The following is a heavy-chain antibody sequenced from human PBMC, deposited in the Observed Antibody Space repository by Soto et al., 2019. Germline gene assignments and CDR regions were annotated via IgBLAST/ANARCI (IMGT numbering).Heavy chain of an antibody. CDR3: ARDGDQDAFDI. CDR1: GFTFSSYS. CDR2: ISSSSSTI. J-gene: IGHJ3*02. Sequence: EVQLVESGGGLVQPGGSLRLSCAASGFTFSSYSMNWVRQAPGKGLEWVSYISSSSSTIYYADSVKGRFTISRDNAKNSLHLQMNSLRAEDTAVYYWARDGDQDAFDIWGQGTMVTVSS. V-gene: IGHV3-48*01. D-gene: IGHD4-17*01.